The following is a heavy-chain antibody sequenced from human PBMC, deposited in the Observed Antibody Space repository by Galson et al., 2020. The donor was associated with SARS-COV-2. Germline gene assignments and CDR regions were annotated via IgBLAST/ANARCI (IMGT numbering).Heavy chain of an antibody. J-gene: IGHJ4*02. CDR3: AIGDYHFSSGYFGFLY. D-gene: IGHD3-3*01. CDR1: GGSFISSDYY. V-gene: IGHV4-39*01. CDR2: MFYSGGT. Sequence: PSETLSLTCTVSGGSFISSDYYWGWVRQPPGKGLEWIGSMFYSGGTYYNPSLKSRVTISVDTSKNQFSLKLDSVTAADTAVFYCAIGDYHFSSGYFGFLYWGQGTLVTVSS.